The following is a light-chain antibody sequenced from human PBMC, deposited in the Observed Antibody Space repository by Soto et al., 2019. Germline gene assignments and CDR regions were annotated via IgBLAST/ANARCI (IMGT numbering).Light chain of an antibody. J-gene: IGKJ2*01. CDR2: LAS. CDR3: QQYGSSPYT. CDR1: QSLSSNF. V-gene: IGKV3-20*01. Sequence: EIVLTQSPGTLSLSPGERATLSCRASQSLSSNFLAWYQQKPGQAPRLLIYLASSRATGIPDRFSGSGSGNELPSPNRRLEAEDLAVYYCQQYGSSPYTFGQGTKLEIK.